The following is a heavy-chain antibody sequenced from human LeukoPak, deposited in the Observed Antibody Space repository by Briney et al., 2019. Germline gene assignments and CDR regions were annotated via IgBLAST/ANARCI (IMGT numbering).Heavy chain of an antibody. CDR3: AREGLNMVRGIIPKEAWGWFDP. CDR2: IYYGGST. Sequence: PSETLSLTCTVSGGSISSSSYYWGWIRQPPGKGLEWIANIYYGGSTYYNPSLQSRVTISVDTSKNQFSLKLSSVTAADTAVYYCAREGLNMVRGIIPKEAWGWFDPWGQGTLVTVSS. J-gene: IGHJ5*02. V-gene: IGHV4-39*07. D-gene: IGHD3-10*01. CDR1: GGSISSSSYY.